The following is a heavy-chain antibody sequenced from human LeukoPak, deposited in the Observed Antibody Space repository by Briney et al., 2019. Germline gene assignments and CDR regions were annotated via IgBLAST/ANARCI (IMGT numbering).Heavy chain of an antibody. J-gene: IGHJ6*03. CDR3: ARGVTARGFYYYMDI. V-gene: IGHV1-2*02. Sequence: AASVKVSCKASGYTFTGYYMHWVRQAPGQGLEWMGWINPHSGGTNYAQEFQGRVTMTRDTSISTAYMELSSLRPDDTAVYSCARGVTARGFYYYMDIWGNGTTVTISS. D-gene: IGHD2-21*02. CDR1: GYTFTGYY. CDR2: INPHSGGT.